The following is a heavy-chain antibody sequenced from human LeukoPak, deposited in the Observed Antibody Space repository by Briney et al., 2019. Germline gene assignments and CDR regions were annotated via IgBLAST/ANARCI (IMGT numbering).Heavy chain of an antibody. Sequence: SETLSLTCTVSGGSISSYYWSWIRQPPGKGLEWIGYIYYSGSTNYNPSLKSRVTISVDTSKNQFSLKLSSVTAADTAVYYCARGTRILPIGYWGQGTLVTVSS. CDR1: GGSISSYY. CDR3: ARGTRILPIGY. D-gene: IGHD5-18*01. CDR2: IYYSGST. J-gene: IGHJ4*02. V-gene: IGHV4-59*01.